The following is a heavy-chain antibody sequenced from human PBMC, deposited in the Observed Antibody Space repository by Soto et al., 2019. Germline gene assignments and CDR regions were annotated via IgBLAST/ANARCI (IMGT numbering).Heavy chain of an antibody. J-gene: IGHJ4*02. CDR1: GFSFSSSG. CDR3: AKDLTGPYDY. Sequence: GGSLRLSCAASGFSFSSSGMHWVRQAPGKGLEWVADIFYDGSKIHYADSVKGRFTISRDNSKNTVHLQMNSLRPEDTAVYYGAKDLTGPYDYWGQGTLVTVSS. V-gene: IGHV3-30*18. CDR2: IFYDGSKI. D-gene: IGHD3-9*01.